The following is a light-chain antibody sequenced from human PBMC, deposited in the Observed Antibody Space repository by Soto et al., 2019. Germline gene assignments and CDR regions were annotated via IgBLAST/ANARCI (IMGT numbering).Light chain of an antibody. CDR3: QQYNLFPFT. V-gene: IGKV1-16*01. Sequence: DIRMTQSPSSLSASVGDRITITCRASQGISDYLAWFQQQPGKAPKSLIYAASHLQSGVPSRFSGSGSGTYFTLTISSLQPEDFATYYCQQYNLFPFTFGPGTKVDIK. CDR1: QGISDY. CDR2: AAS. J-gene: IGKJ3*01.